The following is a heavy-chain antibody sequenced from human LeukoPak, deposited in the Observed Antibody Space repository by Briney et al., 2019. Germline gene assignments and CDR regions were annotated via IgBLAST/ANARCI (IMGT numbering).Heavy chain of an antibody. CDR2: TYYRSKWYN. Sequence: SQTLSLTCAISGDSVSSNSAAWNWIRQSPSRGLEWLGRTYYRSKWYNDYAVSVKSRITINPDTSKNQFSLQLNSVTPEDTAVYYCARESPPETWVYYYYYYMDVWGKGTTVTVSS. CDR1: GDSVSSNSAA. J-gene: IGHJ6*03. CDR3: ARESPPETWVYYYYYYMDV. V-gene: IGHV6-1*01. D-gene: IGHD2-2*01.